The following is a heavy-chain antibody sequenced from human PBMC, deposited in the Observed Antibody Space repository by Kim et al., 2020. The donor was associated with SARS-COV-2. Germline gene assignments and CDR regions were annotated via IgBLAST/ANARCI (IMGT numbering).Heavy chain of an antibody. CDR1: GFTFSSYG. D-gene: IGHD3-22*01. Sequence: GGSLRLSCAASGFTFSSYGMSWVRQAPGKGLEWVANIKQDGSEKYYVDSVKGRFTISRDNAKNSLYLQMNSLRAEDTAVYYCAREEMTMIVVVITPFYY. CDR3: AREEMTMIVVVITPFYY. CDR2: IKQDGSEK. J-gene: IGHJ6*01. V-gene: IGHV3-7*01.